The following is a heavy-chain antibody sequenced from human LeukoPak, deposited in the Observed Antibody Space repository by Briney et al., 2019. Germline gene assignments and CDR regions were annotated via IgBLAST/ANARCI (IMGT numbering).Heavy chain of an antibody. CDR1: GFTFRTYR. Sequence: PGGPLRLSCAASGFTFRTYRMSWVRQAPGKGREGVPGKREGGSERYYVESVKGRFTISRDNAENSLSLQMNRLRVEDTALFYCVREREQWEQQQIFDYWGQGTLVTVSS. CDR3: VREREQWEQQQIFDY. CDR2: KREGGSER. J-gene: IGHJ4*02. D-gene: IGHD1-26*01. V-gene: IGHV3-7*01.